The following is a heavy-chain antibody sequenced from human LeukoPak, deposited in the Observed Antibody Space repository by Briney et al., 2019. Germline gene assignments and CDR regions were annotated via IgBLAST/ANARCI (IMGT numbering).Heavy chain of an antibody. CDR2: IYSSGST. J-gene: IGHJ2*01. Sequence: SETLSLTCNVSGGSIRGYYWSWIRQPPGKGLEWIGYIYSSGSTNYNPSLKSRVTMSVDTSKNQFSLQLNSVTPEDTAVYYCARDPVVAAAGNWYFDLWGRGTLVTVSS. V-gene: IGHV4-59*12. CDR3: ARDPVVAAAGNWYFDL. CDR1: GGSIRGYY. D-gene: IGHD6-13*01.